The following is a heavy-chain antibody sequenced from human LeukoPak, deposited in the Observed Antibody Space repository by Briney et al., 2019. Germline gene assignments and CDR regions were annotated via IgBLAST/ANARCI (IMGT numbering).Heavy chain of an antibody. Sequence: SETLSPTCAVSGVSFDDYYWAWVRQTPGKGLEWIGEINHSGYTNDSPSLKSRVTLSIDTSRKQFSLNLRSVTVADAGIYYCTRMTTGHDYWGQGTLVTVSS. CDR2: INHSGYT. V-gene: IGHV4-34*01. CDR3: TRMTTGHDY. D-gene: IGHD4-17*01. J-gene: IGHJ4*02. CDR1: GVSFDDYY.